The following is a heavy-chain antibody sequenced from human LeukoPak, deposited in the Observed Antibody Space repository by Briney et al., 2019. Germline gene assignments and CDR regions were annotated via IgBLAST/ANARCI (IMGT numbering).Heavy chain of an antibody. J-gene: IGHJ4*02. CDR1: GGSFSGYY. Sequence: PSETLSLTCAVYGGSFSGYYWSWIRQPPGKGLEWIGEINHSGSTNYNPSLKSRVTISVDTSKNQFSLKLSSVTAADTAVYYCARGPMATITGFDYWGQGTLVTVSS. CDR2: INHSGST. CDR3: ARGPMATITGFDY. D-gene: IGHD5-24*01. V-gene: IGHV4-34*01.